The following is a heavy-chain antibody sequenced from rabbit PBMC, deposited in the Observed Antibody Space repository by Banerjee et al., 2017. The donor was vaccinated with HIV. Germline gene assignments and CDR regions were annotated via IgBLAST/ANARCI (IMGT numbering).Heavy chain of an antibody. Sequence: QEQLEESGGDLVKPEGSLTLTCTASGFSFRNKYVMCWVRQAPGKGLEWIACINTSSGNTVYASWAKGRFTISKTSSTTVTLQMTSLTAADTATYFCARDRIRGAGYAGDGYAMSLWGPGTLVTVS. D-gene: IGHD6-1*01. CDR3: ARDRIRGAGYAGDGYAMSL. J-gene: IGHJ4*01. CDR1: GFSFRNKYV. V-gene: IGHV1S45*01. CDR2: INTSSGNT.